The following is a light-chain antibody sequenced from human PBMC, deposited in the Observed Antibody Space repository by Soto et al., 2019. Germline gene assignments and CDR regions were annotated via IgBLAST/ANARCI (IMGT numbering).Light chain of an antibody. J-gene: IGKJ4*01. CDR1: QSVTSSY. CDR3: QQDSSSPLT. V-gene: IGKV3-20*01. Sequence: EIVLTQSPGTLSLSPGERATLSCRASQSVTSSYLAWYQQKPGQAPRVLIYGASSRATGIPDRFSGSESGTDSTLTSSRMEPEDFAVYYCQQDSSSPLTFGGGTKVEL. CDR2: GAS.